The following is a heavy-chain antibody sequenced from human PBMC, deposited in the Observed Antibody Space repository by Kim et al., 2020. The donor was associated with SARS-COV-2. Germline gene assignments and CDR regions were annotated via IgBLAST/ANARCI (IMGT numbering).Heavy chain of an antibody. V-gene: IGHV3-73*01. CDR3: TRHTWIVGATPSARPDNWFDP. J-gene: IGHJ5*02. D-gene: IGHD1-26*01. Sequence: GGSLRLSCAASGFTFSGSAMHWVRQASGKGLEWVGRIRSKANSYATAYAASVKGRFTISRDDSKNTAYLQMNSLKTEDTAVYYCTRHTWIVGATPSARPDNWFDPWGQGTLVTVSS. CDR1: GFTFSGSA. CDR2: IRSKANSYAT.